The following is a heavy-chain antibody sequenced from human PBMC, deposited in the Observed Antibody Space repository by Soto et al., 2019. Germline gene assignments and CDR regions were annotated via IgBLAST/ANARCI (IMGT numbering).Heavy chain of an antibody. Sequence: SETLSLTCTVSGGSISSGGYYWSWIRQHPGKGLEWIGYIYYSGSTYYNPSLKSRVTISVDTSKNQFSLKLSSVTAADTAVYYCARGFGITGTTWVNWFDPWGQGSLVT. CDR1: GGSISSGGYY. CDR3: ARGFGITGTTWVNWFDP. D-gene: IGHD1-7*01. CDR2: IYYSGST. V-gene: IGHV4-31*03. J-gene: IGHJ5*02.